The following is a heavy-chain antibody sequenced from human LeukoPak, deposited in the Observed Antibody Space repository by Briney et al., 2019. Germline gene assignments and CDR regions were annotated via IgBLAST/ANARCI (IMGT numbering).Heavy chain of an antibody. Sequence: GGSLRPSCAASGFTFSDWYMSWIRQVPGKGLEWVSYISTSGYTEYADSVKGRFTISRDNTENSLYLQMNSLRAEDTAVYYCARGHYEMDVWGQGTTVTVSS. CDR2: ISTSGYT. CDR3: ARGHYEMDV. V-gene: IGHV3-11*05. J-gene: IGHJ6*02. CDR1: GFTFSDWY.